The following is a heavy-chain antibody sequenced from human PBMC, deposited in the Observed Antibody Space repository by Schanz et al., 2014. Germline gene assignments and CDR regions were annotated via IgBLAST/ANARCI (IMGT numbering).Heavy chain of an antibody. D-gene: IGHD2-2*02. Sequence: QVHLVQSGAEVKEPGASVKVSCEASRYTFNTYGLNWVRQAPGQGLQWMGRSIPRLGIANYAQNIKGRVTITADKSTSTGYMELTSLRSEDTGVYYCAGTYCSSTSCYTGYYYMDVWGKGTTVIVSS. CDR2: SIPRLGIA. CDR1: RYTFNTYG. CDR3: AGTYCSSTSCYTGYYYMDV. V-gene: IGHV1-69*02. J-gene: IGHJ6*03.